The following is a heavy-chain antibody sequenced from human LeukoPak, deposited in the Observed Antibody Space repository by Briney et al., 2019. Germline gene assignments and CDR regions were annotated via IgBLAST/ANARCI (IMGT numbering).Heavy chain of an antibody. CDR2: ISSSGSTL. V-gene: IGHV3-48*03. CDR1: GFTFSSYE. CDR3: ARGVYYYDSSGYSLFDY. Sequence: GGSLRLSCAASGFTFSSYEMNWVRQAPGKGLEWVSYISSSGSTLYYADSVKGRFTISRDNAKNSLYLQMNSLRAEDTAVYYCARGVYYYDSSGYSLFDYWGQGTLVTVSS. J-gene: IGHJ4*02. D-gene: IGHD3-22*01.